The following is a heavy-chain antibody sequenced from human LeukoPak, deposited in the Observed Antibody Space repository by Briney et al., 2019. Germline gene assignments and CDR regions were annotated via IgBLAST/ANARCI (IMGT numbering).Heavy chain of an antibody. Sequence: ASVKVSCKASGYTFTGYYMHWVRQAPGQGLEWMGWINPNSGGTNYAQKFQGRVTMTGDTSISTAYMELSRLRSDDTAVYYCARAGYDSSGYYPFDYWGQGTLVTVSS. V-gene: IGHV1-2*02. J-gene: IGHJ4*02. CDR3: ARAGYDSSGYYPFDY. D-gene: IGHD3-22*01. CDR2: INPNSGGT. CDR1: GYTFTGYY.